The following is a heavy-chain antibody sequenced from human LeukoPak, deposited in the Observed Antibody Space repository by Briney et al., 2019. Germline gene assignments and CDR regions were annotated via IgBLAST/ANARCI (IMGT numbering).Heavy chain of an antibody. V-gene: IGHV1-2*02. CDR2: INPNDGDT. CDR1: GYTFTDYY. J-gene: IGHJ4*02. CDR3: ARANFLYCSSSTCLFDY. Sequence: ASVKVSCKASGYTFTDYYMHWVRQAPGQGFEWMGWINPNDGDTNYAQKFQGRVTMTRDTSISTAHMEVSRLRSDDTAVYYCARANFLYCSSSTCLFDYWGQGALVTVSS. D-gene: IGHD2-2*01.